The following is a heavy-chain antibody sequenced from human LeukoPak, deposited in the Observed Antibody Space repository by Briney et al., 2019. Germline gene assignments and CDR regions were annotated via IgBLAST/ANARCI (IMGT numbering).Heavy chain of an antibody. CDR3: ARGGYCGGDCYDY. Sequence: ASVKVSCKVSGYTLTELSMHWVRQAPGKGLEWMGGFDPEDGETIYAQKFQGRVTMTRDTSTSTVYMELSSLRSEDTAVYYCARGGYCGGDCYDYWGQGTLVTVSS. CDR1: GYTLTELS. J-gene: IGHJ4*02. D-gene: IGHD2-21*01. V-gene: IGHV1-24*01. CDR2: FDPEDGET.